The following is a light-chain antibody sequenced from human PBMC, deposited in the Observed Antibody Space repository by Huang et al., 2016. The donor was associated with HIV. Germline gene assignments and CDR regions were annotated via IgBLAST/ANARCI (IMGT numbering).Light chain of an antibody. CDR2: GAS. CDR1: QSVGSSS. Sequence: EIVLTQSPGTLSLSPGERDTLSCMSSQSVGSSSLAWYQQTPGQAHRLLIYGASSRATGIPDRFSGSGSGTDFTITISRLETEDFAVYYCQQYAGSPRTFGQGTKVEIK. V-gene: IGKV3-20*01. CDR3: QQYAGSPRT. J-gene: IGKJ1*01.